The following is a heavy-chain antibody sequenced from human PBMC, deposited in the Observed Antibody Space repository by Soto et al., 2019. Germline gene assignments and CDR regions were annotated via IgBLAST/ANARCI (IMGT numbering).Heavy chain of an antibody. CDR3: ARDQGIVATSFDY. CDR1: GGSISSGDYY. CDR2: IYYSGST. Sequence: QVQLQESGPGLVKPSQTLSLTCTVSGGSISSGDYYWSWIRQPPGKGLEWIGYIYYSGSTYYTPSLKRRVTISVDTSKNQFSLKLSSVTAADTAVYYCARDQGIVATSFDYWGQGTLVTVSS. V-gene: IGHV4-30-4*01. D-gene: IGHD5-12*01. J-gene: IGHJ4*02.